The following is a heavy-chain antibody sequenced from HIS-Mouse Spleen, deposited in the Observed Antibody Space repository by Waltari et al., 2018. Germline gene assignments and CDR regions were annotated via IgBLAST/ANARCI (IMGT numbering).Heavy chain of an antibody. CDR1: GGSISSSSYY. J-gene: IGHJ2*01. CDR2: SDYSGDT. Sequence: QLQLQESGPGLVKPSETLSLTCTVSGGSISSSSYYWGWIRQPPGKGLEWIGSSDYSGDTDCNPSLKSRVTISVDTSKNQFSLKLSSVTAADTAVYYCAREIPYSSSWYDWYFDLWGRGTLVTVSS. V-gene: IGHV4-39*07. D-gene: IGHD6-13*01. CDR3: AREIPYSSSWYDWYFDL.